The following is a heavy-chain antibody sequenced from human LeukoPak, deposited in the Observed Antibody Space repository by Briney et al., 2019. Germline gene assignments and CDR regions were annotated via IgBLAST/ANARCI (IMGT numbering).Heavy chain of an antibody. Sequence: PGGSLRLSCAASGFTFSSYGMHWVRQAPGKGLEWVAVIWYDGSNKYYADSVKGRFTISRDNSKNTLYLQMNSLRAEDTAVYYCARDSGLYYDILTGQNNWFDPWGQGTLVTVSS. CDR3: ARDSGLYYDILTGQNNWFDP. J-gene: IGHJ5*02. D-gene: IGHD3-9*01. V-gene: IGHV3-33*01. CDR1: GFTFSSYG. CDR2: IWYDGSNK.